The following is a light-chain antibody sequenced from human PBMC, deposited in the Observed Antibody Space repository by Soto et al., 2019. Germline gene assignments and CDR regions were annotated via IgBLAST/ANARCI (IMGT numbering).Light chain of an antibody. CDR3: KSYTTSDTHV. J-gene: IGLJ1*01. Sequence: QSVLTQPASVSGSPGQSITISCTGTSSDVGNYDFVSWYQQHPGKAPKLMIYDVSSRPSGVSNRFSGSKSDNTASLTISGLQAEDEADYYCKSYTTSDTHVFGTGTKVTVL. CDR1: SSDVGNYDF. CDR2: DVS. V-gene: IGLV2-14*01.